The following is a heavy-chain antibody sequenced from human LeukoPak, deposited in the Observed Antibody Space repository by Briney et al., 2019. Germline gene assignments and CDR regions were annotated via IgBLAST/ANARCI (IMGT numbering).Heavy chain of an antibody. CDR3: AKDGSSSPYYFDY. J-gene: IGHJ4*02. CDR2: ISAGGGAT. Sequence: GGSLRLSCAASGFTFSNYAMSWVRKAPGKGLEWVSAISAGGGATYYADSVKGRFTISRDNSMNTLFLQMNSLTAEDTAVYYCAKDGSSSPYYFDYWGQGTLVTVSS. V-gene: IGHV3-23*01. D-gene: IGHD6-6*01. CDR1: GFTFSNYA.